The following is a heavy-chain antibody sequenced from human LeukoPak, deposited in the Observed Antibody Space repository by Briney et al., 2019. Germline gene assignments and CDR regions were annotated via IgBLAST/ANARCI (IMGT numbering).Heavy chain of an antibody. CDR2: ISSSGSTI. Sequence: GGSLRLSCAASGFTFSSYEMNWVRQAPGKGLEWVSYISSSGSTIYHADSVKGRFTISRDNAKNSLFLEMNNLRAEDTGLYQCVRSRAQGLFDYWGQGTLVTVSS. D-gene: IGHD3-10*01. CDR1: GFTFSSYE. V-gene: IGHV3-48*03. CDR3: VRSRAQGLFDY. J-gene: IGHJ4*02.